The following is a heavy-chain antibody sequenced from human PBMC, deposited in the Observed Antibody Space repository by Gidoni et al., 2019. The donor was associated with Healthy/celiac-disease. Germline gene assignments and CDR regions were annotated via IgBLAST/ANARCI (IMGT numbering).Heavy chain of an antibody. CDR2: FDPEDGET. J-gene: IGHJ2*01. CDR1: GYTITELS. CDR3: ATGGYCSGGSCYYWYFDL. Sequence: QVQLVQSGAEVKKPGASVKVSCKVSGYTITELSMHWVRQAPGKGLEWMGGFDPEDGETIYAQKFQGRVTMTEDTSTDTAYMELSSLRSEDTAVYYCATGGYCSGGSCYYWYFDLWGRGTLVTVSS. V-gene: IGHV1-24*01. D-gene: IGHD2-15*01.